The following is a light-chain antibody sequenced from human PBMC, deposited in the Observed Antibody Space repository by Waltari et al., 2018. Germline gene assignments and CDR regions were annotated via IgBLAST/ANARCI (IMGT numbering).Light chain of an antibody. Sequence: QSVLTQPPSATGSPGQSVTISCTGTNSDVGAYNYVSWYQQHPGKVHKLLIYEVTKRPSGVPDRFSGSKSGNTASLTVSGLQADDEADYYCSSYAHNNHFVFGTGTKVTVL. CDR3: SSYAHNNHFV. CDR1: NSDVGAYNY. V-gene: IGLV2-8*01. CDR2: EVT. J-gene: IGLJ1*01.